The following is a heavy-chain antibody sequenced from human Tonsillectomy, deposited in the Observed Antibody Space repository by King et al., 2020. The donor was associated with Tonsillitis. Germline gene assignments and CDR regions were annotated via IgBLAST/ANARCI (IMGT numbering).Heavy chain of an antibody. CDR3: ARDRIVDTAMVLYSYSYGMDV. Sequence: VQLVESGGGVVQPGRSLRLSCAASGFTFSSYAMHWVRQAPGKGLEWVAVISYDGSNKYYADSVKGRFTISRDNSKNTLYLQMNSLRAEDTAVYYCARDRIVDTAMVLYSYSYGMDVWGQGTTVTVPS. V-gene: IGHV3-30-3*01. D-gene: IGHD5-18*01. CDR1: GFTFSSYA. J-gene: IGHJ6*02. CDR2: ISYDGSNK.